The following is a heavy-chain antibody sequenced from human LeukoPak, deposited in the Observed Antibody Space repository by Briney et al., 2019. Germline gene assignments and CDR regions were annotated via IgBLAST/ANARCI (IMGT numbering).Heavy chain of an antibody. J-gene: IGHJ4*02. CDR2: ISAYNGNT. D-gene: IGHD3-22*01. CDR1: GYTFTSYG. CDR3: ARARSRGEYYGYSSFDF. Sequence: ASVKVSCKASGYTFTSYGISWVRQAPGQGLEWLGWISAYNGNTDYAQKLQGRVTMTRDTPTSTAYMEVRSLRSDDTAVYYCARARSRGEYYGYSSFDFWGRGTLVTVSS. V-gene: IGHV1-18*01.